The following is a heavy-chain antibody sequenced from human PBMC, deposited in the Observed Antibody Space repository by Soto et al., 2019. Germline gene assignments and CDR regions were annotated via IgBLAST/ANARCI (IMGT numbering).Heavy chain of an antibody. CDR3: ASQYSSSSEYFDY. D-gene: IGHD6-6*01. CDR1: GFTFSSYA. Sequence: GGSLRLSCAASGFTFSSYAMHWVRQAPGKGLEWVAVVSYDGSSKYYADSVKGRFTISRDNSRSTLYLQMNSLRAEDTAVYYCASQYSSSSEYFDYWGQGTLVTVSS. V-gene: IGHV3-30-3*01. J-gene: IGHJ4*02. CDR2: VSYDGSSK.